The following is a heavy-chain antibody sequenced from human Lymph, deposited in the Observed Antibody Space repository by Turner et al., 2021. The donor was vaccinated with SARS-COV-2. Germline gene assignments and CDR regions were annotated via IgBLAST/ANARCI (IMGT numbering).Heavy chain of an antibody. CDR1: GFTFSSCG. Sequence: QVQLVESGGGVVQPGRSLRLSCAASGFTFSSCGMHWVRQAPGKGLEWVAVIWYDGSNKYYADSVKGRFTISRDNSKNTLYLQMNSLRAEDTAVYYCARDDINTLIAAAVPFDYWGQGTLVTVSS. CDR2: IWYDGSNK. J-gene: IGHJ4*02. D-gene: IGHD6-13*01. CDR3: ARDDINTLIAAAVPFDY. V-gene: IGHV3-33*01.